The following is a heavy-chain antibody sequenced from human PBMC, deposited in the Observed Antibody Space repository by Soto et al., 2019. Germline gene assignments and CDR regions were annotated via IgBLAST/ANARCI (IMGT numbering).Heavy chain of an antibody. CDR3: ARGLGYYDFWSGYYPAHFDY. CDR2: MNPNSGNT. D-gene: IGHD3-3*01. CDR1: GYTFTSYD. V-gene: IGHV1-8*01. Sequence: ASVKVSCKASGYTFTSYDINWVRQATGQGLEWMGWMNPNSGNTGYAQKFQGRVTMTRNTSISTAYMELSSLRSEDTAVYYCARGLGYYDFWSGYYPAHFDYWGQGTLVTVS. J-gene: IGHJ4*02.